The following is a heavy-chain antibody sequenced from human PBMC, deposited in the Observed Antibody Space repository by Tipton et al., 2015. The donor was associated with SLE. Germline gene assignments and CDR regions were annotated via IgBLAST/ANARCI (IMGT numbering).Heavy chain of an antibody. CDR1: GGSISFEY. CDR3: ARGSDGEYVRYFDV. V-gene: IGHV4-4*07. CDR2: IYSCGDR. J-gene: IGHJ2*01. Sequence: TLSLTCTVSGGSISFEYWSWIRQSAGRGLEWIGRIYSCGDRDSKPSPRSRVTMSIEASQNRVSLRLKSVSAADTAVYYCARGSDGEYVRYFDVWGPGTLVTVSS. D-gene: IGHD4-17*01.